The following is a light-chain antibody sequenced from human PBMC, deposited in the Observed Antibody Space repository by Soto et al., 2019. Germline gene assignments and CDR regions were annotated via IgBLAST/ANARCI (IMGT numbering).Light chain of an antibody. J-gene: IGKJ3*01. CDR1: QDISTY. CDR3: QQYDNLPFT. V-gene: IGKV1-33*01. Sequence: DIQMTQSPSSLSASVGDRVTITCKASQDISTYLNWYQQKAGRAPKLLIYDASNLETGVPSRFSGSGSGTDFTFTISSLQPEDIATYYCQQYDNLPFTFGPGTKVDVK. CDR2: DAS.